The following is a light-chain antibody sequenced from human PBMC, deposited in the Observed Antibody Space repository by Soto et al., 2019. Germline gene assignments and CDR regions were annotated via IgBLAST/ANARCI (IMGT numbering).Light chain of an antibody. CDR2: GAS. J-gene: IGKJ5*01. Sequence: PEARATLSCRAAQSVGTRLAWYQHKTGQAPRLLISGASSRATGIPDRFTGSGSETSFTLTISRLEPEDFALYYCQHYQSGHPITFGQGTRLEIK. V-gene: IGKV3-20*01. CDR1: QSVGTR. CDR3: QHYQSGHPIT.